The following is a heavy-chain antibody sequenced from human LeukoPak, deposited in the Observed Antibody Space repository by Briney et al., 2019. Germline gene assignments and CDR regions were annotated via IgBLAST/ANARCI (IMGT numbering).Heavy chain of an antibody. J-gene: IGHJ5*02. D-gene: IGHD2-2*02. CDR2: IYTSGST. V-gene: IGHV4-61*02. CDR3: ARGRGSCSSTSCYIWFDP. Sequence: SQTLSLTCTVSGCSISSGSYYWSWIRQPAGKGLEWIGRIYTSGSTNYNPSLKSRVTTSVDTSKNQFSLMLSSVTAADTAVYYCARGRGSCSSTSCYIWFDPWGQGTLVTVSS. CDR1: GCSISSGSYY.